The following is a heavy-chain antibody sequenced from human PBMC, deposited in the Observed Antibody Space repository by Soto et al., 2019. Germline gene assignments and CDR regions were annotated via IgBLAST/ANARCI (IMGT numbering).Heavy chain of an antibody. J-gene: IGHJ6*02. CDR3: ARVSGANYDFWSGYSGFAYYGMDV. D-gene: IGHD3-3*01. V-gene: IGHV4-34*01. Sequence: QVQIQQWGAGLLKPSETLSLTCAVYGGSFSGHYWSWIRQPPGKGLEWIGEINHRGSTNYNPSLNSRVPISVDSFKKQFSLKLSSVTAADTAVYYCARVSGANYDFWSGYSGFAYYGMDVWGQGTTVTVSS. CDR1: GGSFSGHY. CDR2: INHRGST.